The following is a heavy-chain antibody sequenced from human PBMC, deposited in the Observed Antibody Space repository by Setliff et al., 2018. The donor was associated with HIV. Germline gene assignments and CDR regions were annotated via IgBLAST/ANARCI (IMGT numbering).Heavy chain of an antibody. D-gene: IGHD3-22*01. Sequence: PSETLSLTCAVSGYSIRSSYWWGWIRQPPGKGLEWIGSIYFTGSSDNNPSLKSRVTISVDTSKNQFSLKLSSVTAADTAVYYCARSSGYYSTVFYWGQGTRVTVSS. J-gene: IGHJ4*02. V-gene: IGHV4-28*01. CDR1: GYSIRSSYW. CDR3: ARSSGYYSTVFY. CDR2: IYFTGSS.